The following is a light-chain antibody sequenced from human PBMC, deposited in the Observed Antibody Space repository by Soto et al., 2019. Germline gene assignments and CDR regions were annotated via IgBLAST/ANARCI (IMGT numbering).Light chain of an antibody. V-gene: IGLV2-14*03. CDR2: GVT. Sequence: QSVLTQPPSVSGSPGQSITISCSGTSSDVGAYNRVSWYQQHPGKAPKLIIYGVTNRPSGISNRFSGSKSGNTASLTISGLQPEDEADYYCNSYTTTSTYVFGTGTKLTVL. J-gene: IGLJ1*01. CDR3: NSYTTTSTYV. CDR1: SSDVGAYNR.